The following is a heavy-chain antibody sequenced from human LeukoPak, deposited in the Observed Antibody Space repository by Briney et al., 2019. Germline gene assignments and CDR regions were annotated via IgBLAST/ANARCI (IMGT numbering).Heavy chain of an antibody. CDR1: GGSISSSNW. V-gene: IGHV4-4*02. D-gene: IGHD3-10*01. Sequence: PSETLSLTCAVSGGSISSSNWWSWVHQPPGKGLEWIGEIYHSGSTNYNPSLKSRVTISVDKSKNQFSLKLSSVTAADTAVYYCARYYGSGSYIWFDPWGQGTLVTVSS. CDR2: IYHSGST. CDR3: ARYYGSGSYIWFDP. J-gene: IGHJ5*02.